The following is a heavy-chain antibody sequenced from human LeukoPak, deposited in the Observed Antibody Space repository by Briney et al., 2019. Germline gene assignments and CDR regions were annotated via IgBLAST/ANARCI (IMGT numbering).Heavy chain of an antibody. V-gene: IGHV3-21*01. J-gene: IGHJ4*02. Sequence: KAGGSLRLSCAASGFTFSSYSMNWVRQAPGKGLEWVSSISSTSGYIYYADSVKGRFTISRDNAKNSLYLQMNSLRAEDTAMYYCARDQRYCSSSSCPWEPFDYWGQGTLVTVSS. D-gene: IGHD2-2*01. CDR1: GFTFSSYS. CDR3: ARDQRYCSSSSCPWEPFDY. CDR2: ISSTSGYI.